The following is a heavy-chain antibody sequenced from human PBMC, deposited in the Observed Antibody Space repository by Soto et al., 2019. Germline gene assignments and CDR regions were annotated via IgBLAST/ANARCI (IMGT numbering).Heavy chain of an antibody. CDR3: ARDGTMVRGFHDAFDI. Sequence: SETLSLTCTVSGGSISSGGYYWSWIRQHPGKGLEWIGYIYYSGSTYYNPSLKSRVTISVDTSKNQFSLKLSSVTAADTAVYYYARDGTMVRGFHDAFDIWGQGTMVTVSS. CDR1: GGSISSGGYY. CDR2: IYYSGST. D-gene: IGHD3-10*01. J-gene: IGHJ3*02. V-gene: IGHV4-31*03.